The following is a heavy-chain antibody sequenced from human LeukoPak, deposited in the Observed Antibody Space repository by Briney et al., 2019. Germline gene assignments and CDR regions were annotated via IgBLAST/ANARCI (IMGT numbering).Heavy chain of an antibody. CDR3: ARAYSSTWYDSPLDY. D-gene: IGHD6-13*01. CDR2: ISGSGGST. Sequence: GGSLRLSCAASGFTFSSYAMSWVRQAPGKGLEWVSAISGSGGSTYYADSVKGRFTISRENAKNSLYLQMYSLRAGDTAVYYCARAYSSTWYDSPLDYWGQGTLVTVSS. J-gene: IGHJ4*02. CDR1: GFTFSSYA. V-gene: IGHV3-23*01.